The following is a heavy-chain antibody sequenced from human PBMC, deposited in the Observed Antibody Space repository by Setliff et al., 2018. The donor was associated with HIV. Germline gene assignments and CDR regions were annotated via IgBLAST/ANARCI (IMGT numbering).Heavy chain of an antibody. J-gene: IGHJ3*01. CDR3: GRVPYRSAWFSGGHNPFDV. Sequence: SVKVSCKASGGTFSSYGFSWVRQAPGQGLEWMGGIIPIFHTAYYAQNFQGRVTMTIDTSTSTAYMDLRSLTSDDTAVYYCGRVPYRSAWFSGGHNPFDVWGQGTMVTVSS. CDR1: GGTFSSYG. D-gene: IGHD6-19*01. CDR2: IIPIFHTA. V-gene: IGHV1-69*05.